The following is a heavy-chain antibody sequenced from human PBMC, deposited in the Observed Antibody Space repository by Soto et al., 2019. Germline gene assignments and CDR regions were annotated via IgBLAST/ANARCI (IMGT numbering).Heavy chain of an antibody. Sequence: QVQLVQSGAEVKKPGSSVKVSCKASGGTFSSYTISWVRQAPGQGLEWMGRIIPILGIANYAQKFQGRVTIXXDXSXXTAYMELSSLRSEDAAVYYCARDLPGYSYGLPFDYWGQGTLVTVSS. V-gene: IGHV1-69*08. CDR2: IIPILGIA. D-gene: IGHD5-18*01. J-gene: IGHJ4*02. CDR3: ARDLPGYSYGLPFDY. CDR1: GGTFSSYT.